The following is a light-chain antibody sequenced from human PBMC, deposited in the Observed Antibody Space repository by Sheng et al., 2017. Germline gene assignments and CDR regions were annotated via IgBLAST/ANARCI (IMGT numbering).Light chain of an antibody. CDR2: RTS. CDR3: QQFSFYPWT. CDR1: QNIDTW. Sequence: DIQMTQSPSTLSASVGDRVTITCRASQNIDTWLAWYQQKVGKAPKLLIYRTSTLASGVPSRFSGSGSGTEFTLTISSLQPDDFATYYCQQFSFYPWTFGPGTRVEI. V-gene: IGKV1-5*03. J-gene: IGKJ1*01.